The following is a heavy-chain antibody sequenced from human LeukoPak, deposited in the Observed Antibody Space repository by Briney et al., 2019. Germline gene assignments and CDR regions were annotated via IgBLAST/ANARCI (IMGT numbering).Heavy chain of an antibody. CDR3: AKAPVTSCKGAFCYPFDY. Sequence: GGTLRLSCAASGFTFSSYGMSWVRQAPGKGLEWVSAISGSGGSTYYADSVKGRFTISRDNSKNTLYLQMNSLRAEDTAVYYCAKAPVTSCKGAFCYPFDYWGQGTLVTVSS. D-gene: IGHD2-15*01. V-gene: IGHV3-23*01. CDR1: GFTFSSYG. J-gene: IGHJ4*02. CDR2: ISGSGGST.